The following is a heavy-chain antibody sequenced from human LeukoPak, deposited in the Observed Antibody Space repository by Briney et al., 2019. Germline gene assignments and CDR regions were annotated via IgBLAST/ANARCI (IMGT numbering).Heavy chain of an antibody. CDR2: IYTSGST. CDR3: ARAPINYYGSGSYFYYYYMDI. V-gene: IGHV4-4*07. CDR1: GGSISSYY. Sequence: SETLSLTCTVSGGSISSYYWSWIRQPAGKGLEWIGRIYTSGSTNYNPSLKSRVTMSVDTSKNQFSLKLSSVTAADMAVYYCARAPINYYGSGSYFYYYYMDIWGKGTTVTVYS. D-gene: IGHD3-10*01. J-gene: IGHJ6*03.